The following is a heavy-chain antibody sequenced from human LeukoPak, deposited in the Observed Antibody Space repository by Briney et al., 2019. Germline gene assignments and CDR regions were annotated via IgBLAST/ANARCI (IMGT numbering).Heavy chain of an antibody. CDR1: GGTFSSYA. CDR2: IIPILGIA. J-gene: IGHJ6*02. CDR3: ARDILTGYYVYGMDV. Sequence: SVKASCKASGGTFSSYAISWVRQAPGQGLEWMGRIIPILGIANYAQKFQGRVTITADKSTSTAYMELSSLRSEDTAVYYCARDILTGYYVYGMDVWGQGTTVTVSS. D-gene: IGHD3-9*01. V-gene: IGHV1-69*04.